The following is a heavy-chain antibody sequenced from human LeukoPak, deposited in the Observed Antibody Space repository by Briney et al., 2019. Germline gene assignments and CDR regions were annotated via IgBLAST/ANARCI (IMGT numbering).Heavy chain of an antibody. V-gene: IGHV6-1*01. Sequence: SQTLSLTCAISGDSVSSNSVAWNWIRQSPSRGLEWLGRTYHRSKWYSDFAVSVKSRMTINPDPSRNQFALQLSSVTPEDTAVYYCARTLAGRMDYWGQGTLVTVSS. CDR1: GDSVSSNSVA. D-gene: IGHD6-19*01. CDR2: TYHRSKWYS. CDR3: ARTLAGRMDY. J-gene: IGHJ4*02.